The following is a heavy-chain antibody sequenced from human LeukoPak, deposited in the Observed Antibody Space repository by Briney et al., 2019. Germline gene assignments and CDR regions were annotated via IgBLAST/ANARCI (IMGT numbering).Heavy chain of an antibody. CDR1: GFTFSSYA. J-gene: IGHJ3*02. CDR2: ISGSGGST. V-gene: IGHV3-23*01. D-gene: IGHD1-26*01. Sequence: PGGSLRLSCAASGFTFSSYAMTWVRQAPGEGLQWVSGISGSGGSTYYADSVKGRFTISRDNSKNTLYLQMNSLRAEDTAVYYCAKGRYPGAFDIWGQGTMVTVSS. CDR3: AKGRYPGAFDI.